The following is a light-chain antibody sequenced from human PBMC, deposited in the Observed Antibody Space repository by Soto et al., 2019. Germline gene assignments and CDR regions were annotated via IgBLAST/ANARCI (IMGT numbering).Light chain of an antibody. CDR3: LQDYNYPLT. Sequence: AIQMTQSPSSLSASVGDRVTITCRASQGIRNDLGWYQQKPGKAPTLLIYAASTLQSGVPSRFSGSGSGTDFTLTITSLQPEDFATYYCLQDYNYPLTFGQGTKLEIK. J-gene: IGKJ2*01. V-gene: IGKV1-6*01. CDR2: AAS. CDR1: QGIRND.